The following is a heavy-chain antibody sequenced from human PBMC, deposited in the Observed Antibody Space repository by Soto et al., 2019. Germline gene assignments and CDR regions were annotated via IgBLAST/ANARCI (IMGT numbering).Heavy chain of an antibody. CDR2: IVPILGTA. J-gene: IGHJ4*02. D-gene: IGHD6-13*01. CDR1: VGTFSSFA. CDR3: ARGGYSSSWRFDY. Sequence: QVLLMQSGAEVRKPGSSVKVSCVVPVGTFSSFAISWVRQAPGQGLEWMGGIVPILGTAYYAQNFQGRVTITADESTNTAFMELTGLRSEDTAVYYCARGGYSSSWRFDYWGQGTLVTVSS. V-gene: IGHV1-69*01.